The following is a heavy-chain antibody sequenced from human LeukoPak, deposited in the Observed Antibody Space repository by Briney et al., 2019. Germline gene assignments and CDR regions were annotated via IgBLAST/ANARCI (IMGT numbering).Heavy chain of an antibody. CDR2: IKEDGSRI. J-gene: IGHJ2*01. CDR3: ERDRGLAGWHFDL. CDR1: GIILSESW. Sequence: GGSLRLSCAASGIILSESWMSWVRQAPGKGLEWLTDIKEDGSRIYYADSVKGRFTTSRDNAKNSVYLQMNNVRVEDTAIYYCERDRGLAGWHFDLWGRGTRVTV. D-gene: IGHD3-10*01. V-gene: IGHV3-7*01.